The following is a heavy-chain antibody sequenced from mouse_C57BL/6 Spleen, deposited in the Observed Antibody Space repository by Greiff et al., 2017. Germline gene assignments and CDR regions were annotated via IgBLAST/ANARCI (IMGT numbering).Heavy chain of an antibody. CDR1: GYAFTNYL. D-gene: IGHD1-1*01. CDR2: INPGSGGT. Sequence: SGAELVRPGTSVKVSCKASGYAFTNYLIEWVKQRPGQGLEWIGVINPGSGGTNYNEKFKGKATLTADKSSSTAYMQLSSLTSEDSAVYFCARSRNYYGSSLWDYWGQGTTLTVSS. J-gene: IGHJ2*01. V-gene: IGHV1-54*01. CDR3: ARSRNYYGSSLWDY.